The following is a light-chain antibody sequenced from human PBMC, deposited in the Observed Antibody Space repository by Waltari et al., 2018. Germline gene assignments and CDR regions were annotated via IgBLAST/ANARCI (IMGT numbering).Light chain of an antibody. CDR2: RAS. Sequence: DIQMTQSPSTLSASVRDRVTITCRASQSISSWLAWYQQKPGKAPKLLIYRASSLESGVPSRFSGSGSGTEFTLTISSLQPDDFATYYCQQYNSYSRTFGQGTKQEIK. CDR1: QSISSW. CDR3: QQYNSYSRT. V-gene: IGKV1-5*03. J-gene: IGKJ2*01.